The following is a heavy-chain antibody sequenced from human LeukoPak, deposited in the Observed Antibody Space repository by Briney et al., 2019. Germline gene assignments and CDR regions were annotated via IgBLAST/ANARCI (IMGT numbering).Heavy chain of an antibody. J-gene: IGHJ2*01. CDR3: ARVTGDWYFDL. V-gene: IGHV4-39*07. CDR1: GGSISSSSYY. Sequence: SETLSLTCTVSGGSISSSSYYWGWIRQPPGKGLEWIGSIYYSGSTYYNPSLKSRVTISVDTSESQFSLRLSSVTAADTAVYYCARVTGDWYFDLWGRGTLVTVSS. CDR2: IYYSGST.